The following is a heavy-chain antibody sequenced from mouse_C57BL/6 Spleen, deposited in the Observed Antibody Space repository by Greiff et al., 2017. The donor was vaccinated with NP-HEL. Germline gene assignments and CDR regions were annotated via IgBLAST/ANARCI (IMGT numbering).Heavy chain of an antibody. J-gene: IGHJ4*01. V-gene: IGHV1-64*01. CDR2: IHPNSGST. CDR3: AREVTSDARDY. D-gene: IGHD2-3*01. Sequence: QVQLQQPGAELVKPGASVKLSCKASGYTFTSYWMPWVKQRPGQGLEWIGMIHPNSGSTNYNEKFKSKATLTVDKSSSTAYMQLSSLTSEDSAVYYCAREVTSDARDYWGQGTSVTVSS. CDR1: GYTFTSYW.